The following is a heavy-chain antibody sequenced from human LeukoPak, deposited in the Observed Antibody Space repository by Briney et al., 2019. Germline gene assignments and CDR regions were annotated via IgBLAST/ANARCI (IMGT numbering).Heavy chain of an antibody. CDR3: AKDGRYCSSTSCFYAFDI. CDR2: ISYDGSNK. CDR1: GFTFSIYG. D-gene: IGHD2-2*01. Sequence: GRSLRLSCAASGFTFSIYGMHWVRQAPGKGLEWVAVISYDGSNKYFAHSVKGRFTISRDNSKNTLYLQMNSLRAEDTAVYYCAKDGRYCSSTSCFYAFDIWGQGTMVTVSS. J-gene: IGHJ3*02. V-gene: IGHV3-30*18.